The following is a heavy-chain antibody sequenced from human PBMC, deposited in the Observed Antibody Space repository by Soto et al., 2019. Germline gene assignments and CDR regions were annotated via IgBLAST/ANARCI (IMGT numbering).Heavy chain of an antibody. CDR2: IIPIFGTA. J-gene: IGHJ4*02. D-gene: IGHD2-2*01. V-gene: IGHV1-69*06. Sequence: SVKVSCKASGGTFNNYVINWVRQAPGQGLEWMAGIIPIFGTANYAQKFQGRVTITADKSTSTAYMELNSLRSEDTAVYYCAGRCDGTNCLGQFVYWGQRTLVTVSS. CDR3: AGRCDGTNCLGQFVY. CDR1: GGTFNNYV.